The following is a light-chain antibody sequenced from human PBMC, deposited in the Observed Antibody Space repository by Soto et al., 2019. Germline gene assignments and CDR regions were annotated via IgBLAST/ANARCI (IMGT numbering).Light chain of an antibody. J-gene: IGKJ1*01. CDR1: QSISSW. Sequence: IQVAQSPSTLSAYVRDRVTITCRASQSISSWLAWYRQKPGKAPKLLIYKASSLESGVPSRFSGSGSGTEFTLTISSLQPDDFATYYCQQCDTYPWTFGPGTKVDIK. V-gene: IGKV1-5*03. CDR3: QQCDTYPWT. CDR2: KAS.